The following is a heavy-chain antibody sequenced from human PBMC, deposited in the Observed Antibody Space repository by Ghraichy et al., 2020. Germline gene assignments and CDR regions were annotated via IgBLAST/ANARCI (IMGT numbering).Heavy chain of an antibody. CDR2: ISGSGGST. CDR1: GFTFSTYA. CDR3: AKADYYYDSSGSFFDY. V-gene: IGHV3-23*01. J-gene: IGHJ4*02. D-gene: IGHD3-22*01. Sequence: GGSLRLSCAASGFTFSTYAMNWVRQAPGKGLEWVSGISGSGGSTYYADSVKGRFTISRDNSKNTLYLQMNNLRAEDTAVYYCAKADYYYDSSGSFFDYWGQGTLVTVSS.